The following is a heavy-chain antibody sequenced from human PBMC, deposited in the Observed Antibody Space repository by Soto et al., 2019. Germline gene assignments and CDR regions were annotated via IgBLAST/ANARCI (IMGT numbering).Heavy chain of an antibody. CDR3: ARGGTGTIWDYYYYGMDV. J-gene: IGHJ6*02. CDR2: INHSGST. V-gene: IGHV4-34*01. D-gene: IGHD1-7*01. Sequence: PSETLSLTCAVYGGSFSGYYWSWIRQPPGKGLEWIGEINHSGSTNYNPSLKSRVTISVDTSKNQFSLKLSSVTAADTAVYYCARGGTGTIWDYYYYGMDVWGQGTTVTVSS. CDR1: GGSFSGYY.